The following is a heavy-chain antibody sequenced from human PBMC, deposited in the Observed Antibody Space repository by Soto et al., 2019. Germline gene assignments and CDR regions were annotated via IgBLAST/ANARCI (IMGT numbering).Heavy chain of an antibody. D-gene: IGHD3-10*01. CDR1: GFTFSSYA. CDR2: ISGSGGST. Sequence: EVQLLESGGGLVQPGGSLRLSCAASGFTFSSYAMSWVRQAPVKGLEWVSAISGSGGSTYYADSVKGRFTISRDNSKNTLYLQMNSLRAEDTAVYYCAKAVLLWFGELSSFDYWGQGTLVTVSS. CDR3: AKAVLLWFGELSSFDY. V-gene: IGHV3-23*01. J-gene: IGHJ4*02.